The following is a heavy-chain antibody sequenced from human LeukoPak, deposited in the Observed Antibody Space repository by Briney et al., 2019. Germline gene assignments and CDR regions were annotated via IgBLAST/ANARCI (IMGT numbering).Heavy chain of an antibody. CDR2: INFIGNT. J-gene: IGHJ3*02. V-gene: IGHV4-59*08. Sequence: PSETLSLTCAVYGGSFSGYYWSWIRQPPGKGLEWIGYINFIGNTNYSPSLKSRVTISEDTSKNLFSLRLSSVTAADTTVYYCARLRGLDCSTTSCSRLNAFDIWGLGTVVTVSP. CDR1: GGSFSGYY. D-gene: IGHD2-2*01. CDR3: ARLRGLDCSTTSCSRLNAFDI.